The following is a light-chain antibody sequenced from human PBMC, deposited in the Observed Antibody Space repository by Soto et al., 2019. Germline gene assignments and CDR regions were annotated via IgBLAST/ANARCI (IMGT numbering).Light chain of an antibody. Sequence: EIVMTQSPATLSVSPRQRATLSCRASQSVSSNLAWYQQKPGQAPRLLIYGASTRATGIPARFSGSGSGTEFTLTISGLQSEDFAFYYCQQYNNWPLTFGGGTKVEIK. J-gene: IGKJ4*01. CDR2: GAS. CDR3: QQYNNWPLT. V-gene: IGKV3-15*01. CDR1: QSVSSN.